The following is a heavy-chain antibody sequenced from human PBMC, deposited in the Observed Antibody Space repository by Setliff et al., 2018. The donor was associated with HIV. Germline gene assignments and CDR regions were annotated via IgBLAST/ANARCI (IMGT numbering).Heavy chain of an antibody. J-gene: IGHJ3*02. CDR2: IYYSGST. V-gene: IGHV4-39*07. CDR3: ARGKSGSYDAYDM. Sequence: SETLSLTCTVSGGSISSSSYYWGWIRQPPGKGLEWIGRIYYSGSTYYNPSLESRVSMSVDTSTNQVSLQLSSVTAADTAVYYCARGKSGSYDAYDMWGQGTMVTVSS. CDR1: GGSISSSSYY. D-gene: IGHD5-12*01.